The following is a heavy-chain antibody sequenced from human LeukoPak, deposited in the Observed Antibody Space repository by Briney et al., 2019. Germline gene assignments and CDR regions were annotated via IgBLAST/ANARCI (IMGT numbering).Heavy chain of an antibody. D-gene: IGHD5-12*01. CDR3: ARNVDIVATIESPWFDP. CDR1: GGSISSGDYY. CDR2: IYYSGST. J-gene: IGHJ5*02. V-gene: IGHV4-30-4*01. Sequence: SQTLSLTCTVSGGSISSGDYYWSWIRQPPGKGLEWIGYIYYSGSTYYNPSLKSRVTISVDTSKNQFSLKLSSVTAADTAVYYCARNVDIVATIESPWFDPWGQGTLVTVSS.